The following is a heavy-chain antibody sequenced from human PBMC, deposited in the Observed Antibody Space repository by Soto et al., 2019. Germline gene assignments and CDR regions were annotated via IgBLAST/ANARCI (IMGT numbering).Heavy chain of an antibody. CDR1: GFTFSRYA. Sequence: GGALRVSRSASGFTFSRYAMHWGRPAPGKGLGYGSSISTNGGRTHYADSVKGRFTISRDNSKNTQYLQMSSLRADDPAVHYCVKGGYYYGCSGYYPFACWGQGT. J-gene: IGHJ4*02. D-gene: IGHD3-22*01. CDR2: ISTNGGRT. CDR3: VKGGYYYGCSGYYPFAC. V-gene: IGHV3-64D*06.